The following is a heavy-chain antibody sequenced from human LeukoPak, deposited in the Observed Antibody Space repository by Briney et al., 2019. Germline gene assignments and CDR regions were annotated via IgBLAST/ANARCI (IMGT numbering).Heavy chain of an antibody. D-gene: IGHD3-16*01. CDR2: ISGSGDNT. CDR1: GFTFSSYA. J-gene: IGHJ4*02. CDR3: AKGGRGSLATRPDD. V-gene: IGHV3-23*01. Sequence: PGGSLRLSCAASGFTFSSYAMNWVRQAPGKGLEWVSAISGSGDNTYYADSVKGRFTISRDNSKNTLYMEMNSLRAEDTAVYYCAKGGRGSLATRPDDWGQGTLVTVSS.